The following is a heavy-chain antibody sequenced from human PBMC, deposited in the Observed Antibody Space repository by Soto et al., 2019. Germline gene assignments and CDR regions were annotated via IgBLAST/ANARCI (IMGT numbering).Heavy chain of an antibody. D-gene: IGHD1-26*01. Sequence: QITLKESGPSLIKPTQTLTLTCTFSGFSLSTSGVGVGWIRQPPGKALEWLALIYWDDDVGYSPSRNSRLTVTKDTCKNQVLLTMTNMDPVDTATYYCARSRYSNAWYHEATVDFWGQGTRVSVSS. CDR1: GFSLSTSGVG. CDR2: IYWDDDV. V-gene: IGHV2-5*02. J-gene: IGHJ4*02. CDR3: ARSRYSNAWYHEATVDF.